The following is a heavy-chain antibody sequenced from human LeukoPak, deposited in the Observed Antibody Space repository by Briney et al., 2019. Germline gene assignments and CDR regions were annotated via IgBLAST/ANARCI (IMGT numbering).Heavy chain of an antibody. CDR2: ISWNSGSI. J-gene: IGHJ4*02. Sequence: GGSLRLSCAASGFTFSSYAMSWVRQAPGKGLEWVSGISWNSGSIDYADSVKGRFTISRDNAKNSLYLQMNSLRTEDTALYYCAKDAGLAVAGTASSSFDYWGQGTLVTVSS. CDR3: AKDAGLAVAGTASSSFDY. V-gene: IGHV3-9*01. CDR1: GFTFSSYA. D-gene: IGHD6-19*01.